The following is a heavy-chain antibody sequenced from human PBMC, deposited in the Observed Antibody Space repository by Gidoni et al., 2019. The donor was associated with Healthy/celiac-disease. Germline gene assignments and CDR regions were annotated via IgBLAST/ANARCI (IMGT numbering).Heavy chain of an antibody. J-gene: IGHJ6*02. V-gene: IGHV5-51*01. CDR1: GYSFTCYW. D-gene: IGHD3-16*01. Sequence: EVQLVQTGAEVTQPGESLKISCKGSGYSFTCYWIGWVRQMPGKGMEWMGILYPGDSDTRYSPSCQGQFTISADKSISTAYLQWSSLKASDTAMYYCASVGPLGGMDVWGQGTTVTVSS. CDR3: ASVGPLGGMDV. CDR2: LYPGDSDT.